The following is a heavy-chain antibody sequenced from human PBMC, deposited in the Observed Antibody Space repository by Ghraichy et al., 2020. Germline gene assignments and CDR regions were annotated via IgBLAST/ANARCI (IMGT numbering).Heavy chain of an antibody. CDR2: ISITSKFI. J-gene: IGHJ6*02. D-gene: IGHD4-23*01. V-gene: IGHV3-48*02. CDR3: ARASRVVRFYYYDGMDV. CDR1: GFTFDSYN. Sequence: GGSLRLSCVASGFTFDSYNMNWVRQSPGKRLEWVSYISITSKFISYADSVKGRFTISRDNAQNSLSLQMNSLTDEDTAVYYCARASRVVRFYYYDGMDVWGQGTTVTVSS.